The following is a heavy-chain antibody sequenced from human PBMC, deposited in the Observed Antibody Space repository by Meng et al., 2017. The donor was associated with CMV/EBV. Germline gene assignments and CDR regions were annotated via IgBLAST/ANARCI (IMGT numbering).Heavy chain of an antibody. Sequence: GESLKIFCAASGFTFSSYSMNWVRQAPGKGLEWVSYISSSSSTIYYADSVKGRFTISRDNAKNSLYLQMNSLRAEDTAVYYCATTWDDCGGDCYSLYYYGMDVWGQGTTVTVSS. J-gene: IGHJ6*02. CDR1: GFTFSSYS. D-gene: IGHD2-21*01. CDR2: ISSSSSTI. CDR3: ATTWDDCGGDCYSLYYYGMDV. V-gene: IGHV3-48*04.